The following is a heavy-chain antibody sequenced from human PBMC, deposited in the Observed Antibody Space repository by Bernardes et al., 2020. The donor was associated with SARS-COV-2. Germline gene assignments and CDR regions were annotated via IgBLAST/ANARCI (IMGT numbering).Heavy chain of an antibody. CDR3: ARGARPSFRY. D-gene: IGHD2-2*01. Sequence: SETLSRTCDVFGGSISGYYWSWIRQPPGKGLEWIGEMNHKDTTNYNPSLKSRVVISVDTSKEQFSLRLSSVTAADTAVYYCARGARPSFRYWGQGTLVTVSS. V-gene: IGHV4-34*01. CDR2: MNHKDTT. CDR1: GGSISGYY. J-gene: IGHJ4*02.